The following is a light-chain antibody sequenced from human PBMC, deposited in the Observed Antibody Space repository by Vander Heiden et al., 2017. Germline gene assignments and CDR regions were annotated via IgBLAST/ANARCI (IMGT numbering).Light chain of an antibody. Sequence: SSLMIYDVSNRPSGVSNRFSGSKSGNTASLTISGLRPEDEAYYHCSSYISSSSWLFGGGTKLTVL. CDR3: SSYISSSSWL. J-gene: IGLJ3*02. V-gene: IGLV2-14*03. CDR2: DVS.